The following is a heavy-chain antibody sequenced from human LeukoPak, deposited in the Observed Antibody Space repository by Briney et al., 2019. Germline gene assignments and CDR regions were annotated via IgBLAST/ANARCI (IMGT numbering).Heavy chain of an antibody. Sequence: SPTLSLTCTVSGGSISSYYWSWIRQPPRKGLEWSGYIYYSRSTNYNPSLKSRVTISVDTPQKQFSLKLNSVAAAGTAVYYCARAQRASTGRVYAFSGMDVWGQGTTVSVSS. J-gene: IGHJ6*02. CDR3: ARAQRASTGRVYAFSGMDV. CDR1: GGSISSYY. V-gene: IGHV4-59*12. CDR2: IYYSRST. D-gene: IGHD1-26*01.